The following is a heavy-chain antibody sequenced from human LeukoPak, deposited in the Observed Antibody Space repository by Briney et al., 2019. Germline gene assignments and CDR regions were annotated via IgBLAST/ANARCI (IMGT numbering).Heavy chain of an antibody. D-gene: IGHD6-19*01. CDR1: GFIFDDYA. J-gene: IGHJ3*02. Sequence: GGSLRLSCAVSGFIFDDYAMHWVRQAPGKGLEWLAFIRYDGNNETYADSVKGRFTVSRDNSKNTLYLQMHCLTAEDTAVYYCASRGYSSGSDAFDIWGQGTMVIVSS. V-gene: IGHV3-30*02. CDR2: IRYDGNNE. CDR3: ASRGYSSGSDAFDI.